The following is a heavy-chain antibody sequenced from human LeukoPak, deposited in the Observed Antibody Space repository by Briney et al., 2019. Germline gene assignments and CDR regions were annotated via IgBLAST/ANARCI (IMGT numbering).Heavy chain of an antibody. J-gene: IGHJ3*02. V-gene: IGHV4-39*01. D-gene: IGHD2-2*02. CDR2: IYYSGST. Sequence: SETLSLTCTVSGRSISSSSYYWGWIRQPPGKGLEWIGSIYYSGSTYYNPSLKSRVTISVDTSKNQFSLKLSSVTAADTAVYYCATPGVVVPAAINAFDIWGQGTMVTVSS. CDR1: GRSISSSSYY. CDR3: ATPGVVVPAAINAFDI.